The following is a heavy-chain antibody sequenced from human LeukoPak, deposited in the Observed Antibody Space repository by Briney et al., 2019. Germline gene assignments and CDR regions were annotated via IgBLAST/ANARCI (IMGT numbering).Heavy chain of an antibody. J-gene: IGHJ5*02. CDR2: ISWNNGSI. V-gene: IGHV3-9*01. CDR1: GFSFDDYA. D-gene: IGHD4-17*01. Sequence: GGSLRLSCAASGFSFDDYAMHWVRQAPGKGLEWISGISWNNGSIDYADSVKGRFTISRDNAKNSLYLQMNGLRPEDTALYYCVKDPYGDYSNYFDPWGQGTLVTVSS. CDR3: VKDPYGDYSNYFDP.